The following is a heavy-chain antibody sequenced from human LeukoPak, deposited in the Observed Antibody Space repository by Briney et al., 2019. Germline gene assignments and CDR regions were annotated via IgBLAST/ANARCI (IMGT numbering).Heavy chain of an antibody. J-gene: IGHJ4*02. D-gene: IGHD2-2*01. Sequence: GRSLRLSCAASGNYWMHWVRQAPGKGLVWVSHVNSDGSWTSHADSVKGRFTISKDNAKNTVYLQMNNLRTEDTAVYYCVSFYETNWGRGTLVTVSS. CDR3: VSFYETN. V-gene: IGHV3-74*01. CDR2: VNSDGSWT. CDR1: GNYW.